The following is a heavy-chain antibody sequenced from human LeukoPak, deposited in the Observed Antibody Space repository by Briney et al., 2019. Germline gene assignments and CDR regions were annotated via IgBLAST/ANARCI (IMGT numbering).Heavy chain of an antibody. V-gene: IGHV4-38-2*01. D-gene: IGHD3-10*01. CDR1: DYYINNGYY. J-gene: IGHJ6*04. CDR2: IYHTGIT. CDR3: ATGFGGGYNNLDV. Sequence: SETLSLTCRVSDYYINNGYYWGWIRQPPGKGLEWIGSIYHTGITNSNLSLKSRVTISVDKSKNQFSLKLTSVTAADTAVYFCATGFGGGYNNLDVWGKGTTVTISS.